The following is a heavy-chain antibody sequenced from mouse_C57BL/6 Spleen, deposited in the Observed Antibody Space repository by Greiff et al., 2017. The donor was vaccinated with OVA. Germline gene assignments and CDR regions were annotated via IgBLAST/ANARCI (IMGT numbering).Heavy chain of an antibody. V-gene: IGHV1-69*01. CDR1: GYTFTSYW. CDR2: IDPSDSYT. Sequence: QVQLQQPGAELVMPGASVKLSCKASGYTFTSYWMHWVKQRPGQGLEWIGEIDPSDSYTNYNQKFKGKSTLTVDKSSSTAYMHLSSLTSDDSAVYYCASIPYYYGSSSWYFDYWGQGTTLTVSS. D-gene: IGHD1-1*01. CDR3: ASIPYYYGSSSWYFDY. J-gene: IGHJ2*01.